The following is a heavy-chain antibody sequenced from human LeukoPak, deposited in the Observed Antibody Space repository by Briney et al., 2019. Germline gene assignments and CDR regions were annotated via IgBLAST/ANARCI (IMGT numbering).Heavy chain of an antibody. CDR1: GYTFTSYY. J-gene: IGHJ4*02. CDR2: INPSGGNT. V-gene: IGHV1-46*01. CDR3: AREDGYNGFGY. D-gene: IGHD5-24*01. Sequence: ASVKVSCKASGYTFTSYYMHWVRQAPGQGLEWMGIINPSGGNTSYAQKFQGRVTMTGDMSTSTVYMELSSLRSEDTAVYYCAREDGYNGFGYWGQGTLVTVSS.